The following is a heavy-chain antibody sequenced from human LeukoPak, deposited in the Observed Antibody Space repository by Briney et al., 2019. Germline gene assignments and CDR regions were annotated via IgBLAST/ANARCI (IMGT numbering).Heavy chain of an antibody. D-gene: IGHD2-21*02. Sequence: PGGSLRLSCAASGFTFSDYCMSWIRQAPGKGLEWVSYISSSGSTIYYADSVKGRFTISRDNAKNSLYLQMNSLRAEDTAVYYCARDRKLVVTTLSGYFDYWGQGTLVTVSS. CDR3: ARDRKLVVTTLSGYFDY. J-gene: IGHJ4*02. CDR1: GFTFSDYC. CDR2: ISSSGSTI. V-gene: IGHV3-11*01.